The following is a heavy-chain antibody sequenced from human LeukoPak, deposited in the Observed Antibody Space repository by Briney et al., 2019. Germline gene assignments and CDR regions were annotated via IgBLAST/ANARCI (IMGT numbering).Heavy chain of an antibody. CDR2: INLDGTQT. D-gene: IGHD6-19*01. Sequence: PGGSLRLSCTASTFTFSDYDMGWVRQAPGKGLEWVANINLDGTQTYYVDSVKGRFTISRDNTKNSLYLQMNSLRAEDTALYYCARDFNPAGYSSGWSTLVYWGQGTLVTVSS. CDR3: ARDFNPAGYSSGWSTLVY. V-gene: IGHV3-7*05. CDR1: TFTFSDYD. J-gene: IGHJ4*02.